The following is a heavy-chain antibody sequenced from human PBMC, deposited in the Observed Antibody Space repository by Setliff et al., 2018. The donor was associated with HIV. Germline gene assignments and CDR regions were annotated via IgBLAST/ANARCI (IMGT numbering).Heavy chain of an antibody. J-gene: IGHJ4*02. D-gene: IGHD6-19*01. CDR3: ARDSEPGTRVAGTTGLDY. CDR2: VKQDGTET. CDR1: GFRFRSYW. Sequence: GGSLRLSCAASGFRFRSYWMSWVRQAPGKGLESVANVKQDGTETLYADSVRGRFTISRDNSKSAVYLQMNSLRPEDTALYYCARDSEPGTRVAGTTGLDYWGQGSLVTVSS. V-gene: IGHV3-7*01.